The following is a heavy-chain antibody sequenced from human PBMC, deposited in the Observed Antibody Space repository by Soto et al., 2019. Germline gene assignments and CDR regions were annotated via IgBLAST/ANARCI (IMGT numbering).Heavy chain of an antibody. CDR3: ARGPLTDAFDI. J-gene: IGHJ3*02. D-gene: IGHD7-27*01. V-gene: IGHV3-21*01. CDR2: ISSSSSYI. CDR1: GFTFSSYS. Sequence: EVQLVESGGGLVKPGGSLRLSCAASGFTFSSYSMNWVRQAPGKGLEWVSSISSSSSYIYYADSVKGRFTISRDNAKNALYLQMNSLRAEDTAVYYCARGPLTDAFDIWGQGTMVTVSS.